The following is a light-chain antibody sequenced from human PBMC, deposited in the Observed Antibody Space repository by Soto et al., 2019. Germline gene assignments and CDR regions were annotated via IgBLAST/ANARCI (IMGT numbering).Light chain of an antibody. Sequence: QSVLTQPASVSGSPGQSITISCTGSGSDVAAYNYVSWYQQHPGKVPKLIIYEVRNWPSGVSNRFSGSKSGNTASLTISGLQAEDEADYYCSSYSSTSTYVVFGGGTQLTVL. CDR2: EVR. CDR3: SSYSSTSTYVV. CDR1: GSDVAAYNY. J-gene: IGLJ2*01. V-gene: IGLV2-14*01.